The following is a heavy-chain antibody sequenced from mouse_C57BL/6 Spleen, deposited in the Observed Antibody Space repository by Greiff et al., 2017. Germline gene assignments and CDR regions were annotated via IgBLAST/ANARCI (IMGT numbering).Heavy chain of an antibody. J-gene: IGHJ2*01. CDR3: TRGNYGYLDY. CDR2: ISPGNSDT. D-gene: IGHD2-1*01. Sequence: EVKLQQSGTVLVRPGASVKMSCTTSGYTFTSYWMHWVKQRPGQGLEWIGAISPGNSDTSYNQKFKGKAKLTADTSASTAYMALSSLTNEDSGVYYCTRGNYGYLDYWGQGTTLTVSS. V-gene: IGHV1-5*01. CDR1: GYTFTSYW.